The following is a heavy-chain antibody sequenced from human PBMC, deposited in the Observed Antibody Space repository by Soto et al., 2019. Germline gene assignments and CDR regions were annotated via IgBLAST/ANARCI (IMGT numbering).Heavy chain of an antibody. CDR2: ISDSGTT. V-gene: IGHV4-59*08. CDR1: GASIRTDY. D-gene: IGHD2-21*01. Sequence: SETLSLTCTVSGASIRTDYWSWIRQPPWKGLEYIAYISDSGTTNYNPSLNSRVTISLDTSKSQFSLRLTSVPAAAPAGYYCARLASPTVLLTYHVLDIWGQGRMVTVSS. CDR3: ARLASPTVLLTYHVLDI. J-gene: IGHJ3*02.